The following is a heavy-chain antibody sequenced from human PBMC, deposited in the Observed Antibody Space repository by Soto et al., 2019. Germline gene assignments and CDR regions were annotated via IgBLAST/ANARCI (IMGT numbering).Heavy chain of an antibody. CDR3: ARGAAAGVDYGMDL. J-gene: IGHJ6*02. CDR1: GGSISTYY. V-gene: IGHV4-4*07. D-gene: IGHD6-13*01. CDR2: VYTSGGT. Sequence: PSEPLSLTCTFSGGSISTYYWSRIRHPAGKGLEWIGRVYTSGGTNYNPSLKRRVTMSRDTSKKQFFLSLSSVTAADTAVYYCARGAAAGVDYGMDLWGQGTTVTVSS.